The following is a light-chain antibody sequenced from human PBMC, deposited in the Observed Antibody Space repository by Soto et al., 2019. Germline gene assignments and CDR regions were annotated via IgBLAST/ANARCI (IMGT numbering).Light chain of an antibody. CDR2: LGS. J-gene: IGKJ3*01. V-gene: IGKV2-28*01. CDR3: MQALQTPFT. CDR1: QSLLHGNGYNY. Sequence: DIVMTQSALSLPVTPGEPASISCRSSQSLLHGNGYNYLDWYLQKPGQSPQLLIYLGSNRASGVPDRVSGSGSGTDFALEISRVEAEDGGVYYCMQALQTPFTFGPGTKVDIK.